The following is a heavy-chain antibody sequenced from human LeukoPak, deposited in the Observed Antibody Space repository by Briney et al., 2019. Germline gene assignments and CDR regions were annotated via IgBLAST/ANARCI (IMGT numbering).Heavy chain of an antibody. J-gene: IGHJ4*02. CDR3: ARDPAGYSSGWSSDY. CDR1: GGSFSGYY. V-gene: IGHV4-34*01. Sequence: SETLSLTCAVYGGSFSGYYWSWIRQPPGKGLEWIGEINHSGSTNYNPSLKSRVTISVDTSKNQFSLKLSSVTAADTAVYYCARDPAGYSSGWSSDYWGQGTLVTVSS. CDR2: INHSGST. D-gene: IGHD6-19*01.